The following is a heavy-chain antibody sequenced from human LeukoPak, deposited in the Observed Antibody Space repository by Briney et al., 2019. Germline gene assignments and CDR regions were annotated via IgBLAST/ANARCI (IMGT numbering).Heavy chain of an antibody. CDR2: ISSSGSTK. J-gene: IGHJ4*02. D-gene: IGHD6-19*01. V-gene: IGHV3-48*01. CDR1: GFTFSSYW. CDR3: ARGIGSGWAGFDY. Sequence: GGSLRLSCAASGFTFSSYWMHWVRQAPGKGLEWVSYISSSGSTKYYADSVKGRFTISRDNAQNSLYLQMNSLRAGDTAVYYCARGIGSGWAGFDYWGQGTLVTVSS.